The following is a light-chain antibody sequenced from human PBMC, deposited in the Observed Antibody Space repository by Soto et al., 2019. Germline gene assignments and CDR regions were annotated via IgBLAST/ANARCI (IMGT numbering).Light chain of an antibody. Sequence: QSVLTQPASVSGSPGQSITLSCTETSSDVGGYNYVSWYQQHPGKAPKLMIYDVSNRPSGVSNRFSGSKSGNTASLTISELQAEDEADYYCSSYTSSSTLYVFGTGTKVTVL. J-gene: IGLJ1*01. V-gene: IGLV2-14*01. CDR2: DVS. CDR1: SSDVGGYNY. CDR3: SSYTSSSTLYV.